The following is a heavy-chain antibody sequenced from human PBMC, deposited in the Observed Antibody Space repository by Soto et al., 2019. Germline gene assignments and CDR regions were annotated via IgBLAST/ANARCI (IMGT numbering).Heavy chain of an antibody. CDR2: INHSGST. D-gene: IGHD7-27*01. Sequence: SETLSLTCAVHGGSFSGYYWSWIRQPPGKGLEWIGEINHSGSTNYNPSLKSRVTISVDTSKNQFPLKLSSVTAADTAVYYCARDWDHLNYYYYYGMDVWGQGTTVTVSS. CDR1: GGSFSGYY. V-gene: IGHV4-34*01. J-gene: IGHJ6*02. CDR3: ARDWDHLNYYYYYGMDV.